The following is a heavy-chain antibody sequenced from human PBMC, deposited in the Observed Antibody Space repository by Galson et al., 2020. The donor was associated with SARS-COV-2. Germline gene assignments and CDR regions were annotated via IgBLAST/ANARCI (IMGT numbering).Heavy chain of an antibody. V-gene: IGHV3-7*01. CDR2: IKEDGSEK. J-gene: IGHJ4*02. CDR3: ARVGDIISWYGSGSDH. CDR1: GFTFSSYW. D-gene: IGHD6-13*01. Sequence: GESLKISCVASGFTFSSYWMSWVRQAPGKGLEWVANIKEDGSEKYYVESVKGRFTISRDNTKDSLYLQMNGLRAEDTAVYYCARVGDIISWYGSGSDHWGLGTLVTVSS.